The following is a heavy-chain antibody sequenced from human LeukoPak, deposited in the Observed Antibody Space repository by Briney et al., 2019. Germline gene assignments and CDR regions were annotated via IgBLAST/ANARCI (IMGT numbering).Heavy chain of an antibody. CDR3: ATLVGATPEYFQH. V-gene: IGHV3-21*01. CDR1: GFTSSSYS. Sequence: GGSLRLSCAASGFTSSSYSMNWVRQAPGKGLEWVSSISSSSSYIYYADSVKGRFTISRDNAKNSLYLQMNSLRAEDTAVYYCATLVGATPEYFQHWGQGTLVTVSS. J-gene: IGHJ1*01. CDR2: ISSSSSYI. D-gene: IGHD1-26*01.